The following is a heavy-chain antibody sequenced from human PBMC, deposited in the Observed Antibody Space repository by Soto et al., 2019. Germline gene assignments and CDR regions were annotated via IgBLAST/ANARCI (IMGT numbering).Heavy chain of an antibody. CDR2: VNPILSMS. CDR1: GDTFNFYS. V-gene: IGHV1-69*02. CDR3: ARNYGSGYRAFDS. J-gene: IGHJ4*02. Sequence: QVQLVQSGAEVKSAGSSVKVSCKASGDTFNFYSINWVRQAPGLGLEWVGRVNPILSMSNYAQRFQGRVTMTADNSTGTAYMELRSLRSEDTAIYYCARNYGSGYRAFDSWGQGALVTVSS. D-gene: IGHD3-10*01.